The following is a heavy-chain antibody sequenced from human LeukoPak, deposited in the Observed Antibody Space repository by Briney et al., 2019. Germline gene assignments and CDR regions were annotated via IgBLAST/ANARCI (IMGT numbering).Heavy chain of an antibody. Sequence: PGGSLRLSCAASGFTFSSYAMSWVRQAPGKGLEWVSAINGSGGRIYYADSVKGRFTISRDNSKNILYLQMNSLRADDTAVYYCAKVSESNYDILTGYYTPYYFDYWGQGTLVTVSS. J-gene: IGHJ4*02. D-gene: IGHD3-9*01. V-gene: IGHV3-23*01. CDR2: INGSGGRI. CDR1: GFTFSSYA. CDR3: AKVSESNYDILTGYYTPYYFDY.